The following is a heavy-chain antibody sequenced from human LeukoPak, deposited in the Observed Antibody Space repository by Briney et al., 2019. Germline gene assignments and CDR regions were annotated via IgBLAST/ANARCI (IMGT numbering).Heavy chain of an antibody. CDR1: GFTFSAYS. Sequence: GGSLRLSCAASGFTFSAYSMNWVRQAPGKGLEWISFIRHDSSDIYDADSVKGRFTISRDISTDTLWLQMDSLRTEDTAVYYCAKGPLRGTAAAIDYWGQGTLVTVSS. CDR3: AKGPLRGTAAAIDY. CDR2: IRHDSSDI. V-gene: IGHV3-48*01. J-gene: IGHJ4*02. D-gene: IGHD2-2*01.